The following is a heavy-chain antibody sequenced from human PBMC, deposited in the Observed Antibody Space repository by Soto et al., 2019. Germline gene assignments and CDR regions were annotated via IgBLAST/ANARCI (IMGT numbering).Heavy chain of an antibody. D-gene: IGHD2-2*01. CDR2: INTFNGNT. Sequence: QVHLVQSESEVKMPGASVKVSCKTSGYSFSDYGVGWVRQAPGQGLEWMGWINTFNGNTKYEQKFQGRVTFSIDTSTRTVFLELTSLKFDDAAVYYCARGFIPENYWGQGTRVTVSS. CDR1: GYSFSDYG. CDR3: ARGFIPENY. V-gene: IGHV1-18*01. J-gene: IGHJ4*02.